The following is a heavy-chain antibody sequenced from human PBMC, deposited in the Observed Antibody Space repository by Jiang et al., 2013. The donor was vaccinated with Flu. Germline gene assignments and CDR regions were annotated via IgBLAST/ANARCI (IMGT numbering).Heavy chain of an antibody. CDR2: IYYSGST. Sequence: GSGLVKPSETLSLTCTVSGGSISSYYWIWVRQPPGKGLDWIGYIYYSGSTNYNPSLKSRVTISVDTSKNQFSLKVSAVTAADTAVYYCARADCSGGTCYPIDYWGQGTLV. J-gene: IGHJ4*02. D-gene: IGHD2-15*01. CDR3: ARADCSGGTCYPIDY. V-gene: IGHV4-59*01. CDR1: GGSISSYY.